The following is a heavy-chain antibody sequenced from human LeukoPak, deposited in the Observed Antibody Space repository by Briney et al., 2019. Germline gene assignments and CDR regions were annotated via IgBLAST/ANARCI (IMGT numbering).Heavy chain of an antibody. CDR3: ARGGSSGYDPFDY. J-gene: IGHJ4*02. V-gene: IGHV4-59*01. CDR1: GGSISSYY. Sequence: SETLSLTCTVSGGSISSYYWSWIRQPPGKGLEWIAYIFYSGSTNYNPSLKSRVTISVDTSKNQFSLKLSSVTAADTAVYYSARGGSSGYDPFDYWGQGTLVTVSS. D-gene: IGHD5-12*01. CDR2: IFYSGST.